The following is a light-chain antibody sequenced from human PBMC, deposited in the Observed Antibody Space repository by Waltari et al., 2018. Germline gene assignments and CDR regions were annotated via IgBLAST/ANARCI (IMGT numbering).Light chain of an antibody. CDR2: EDN. Sequence: QSALAQPASVSGSPGQSITISCTGTRSDVGTYNLVSWYQQHPGEAPKLMIYEDNKRPSVVSHRFSGSHSGKTASLIISGLQAEDEADYHCCSYAGSGTYVFGTGTKVSVL. CDR1: RSDVGTYNL. V-gene: IGLV2-23*01. J-gene: IGLJ1*01. CDR3: CSYAGSGTYV.